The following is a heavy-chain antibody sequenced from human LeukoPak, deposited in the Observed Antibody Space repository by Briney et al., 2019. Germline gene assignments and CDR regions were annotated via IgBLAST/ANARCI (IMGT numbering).Heavy chain of an antibody. J-gene: IGHJ4*02. D-gene: IGHD6-19*01. CDR2: ISWDGGST. CDR3: AKAWDVAGPFDY. Sequence: PGGSLRLSCAASGFTFDDYAMHWVRQAPGKGLEWVSLISWDGGSTYYADSVKGRFTISRDNSKNSLYLQMNSLRADDTALYYCAKAWDVAGPFDYWGQGTLVTVSS. CDR1: GFTFDDYA. V-gene: IGHV3-43D*04.